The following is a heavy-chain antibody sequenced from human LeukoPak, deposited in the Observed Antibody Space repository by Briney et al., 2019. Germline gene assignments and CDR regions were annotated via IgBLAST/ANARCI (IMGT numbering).Heavy chain of an antibody. CDR3: ARVGQPDEQWLASFDY. V-gene: IGHV4-4*07. CDR2: IYTSGST. CDR1: GGSISSYY. Sequence: SETLSLTCTVSGGSISSYYWSWIRQPAGKGLEWIGRIYTSGSTNYNPSLKSRVTMSVDTSKNQFSLKLSSVTAADTAVYYCARVGQPDEQWLASFDYWGQGTLVTVSS. D-gene: IGHD6-19*01. J-gene: IGHJ4*02.